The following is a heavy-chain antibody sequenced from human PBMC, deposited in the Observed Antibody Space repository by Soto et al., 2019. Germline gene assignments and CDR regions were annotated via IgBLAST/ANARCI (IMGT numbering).Heavy chain of an antibody. Sequence: LSLTCSVSGDSITTNGYYWGWIRQPPGKGLQWIGIVYWTGSTFSHPSLTSRVFISVDTSKNEFSLRLTSVTAADTAVYYCARSHYTYGLLIDYWGPGALVPVSS. J-gene: IGHJ4*02. CDR1: GDSITTNGYY. V-gene: IGHV4-39*01. CDR3: ARSHYTYGLLIDY. D-gene: IGHD2-8*01. CDR2: VYWTGST.